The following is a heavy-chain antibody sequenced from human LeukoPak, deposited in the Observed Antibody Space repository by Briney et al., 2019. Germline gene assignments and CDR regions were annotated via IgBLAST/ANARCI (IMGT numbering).Heavy chain of an antibody. J-gene: IGHJ6*03. Sequence: HPGGSLRLSCAASGFTFSSYWMHWVRQTPGKGLVWVSRINTDGTSTSHADSVMGRFTISRDNAKNSLYLQMNSLRAEDTAVYYCARESRGYDILTGKYHRGYYSYYMDVWGKGTTVTVSS. CDR2: INTDGTST. CDR1: GFTFSSYW. CDR3: ARESRGYDILTGKYHRGYYSYYMDV. D-gene: IGHD3-9*01. V-gene: IGHV3-74*01.